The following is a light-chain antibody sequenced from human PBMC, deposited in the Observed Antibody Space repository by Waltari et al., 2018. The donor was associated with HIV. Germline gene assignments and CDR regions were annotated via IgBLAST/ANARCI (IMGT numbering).Light chain of an antibody. CDR2: DVS. CDR3: CSYAGSSTFYV. CDR1: SRDVGGYNY. Sequence: QSALTQPASVSGSPGQPITITYTVTSRDVGGYNYVSWYQQHPGNAPKLMIYDVSKRPSGGSNRFSGSKSGNTASLTISGLQAEDEADYYCCSYAGSSTFYVFGTGTKVTVL. V-gene: IGLV2-23*02. J-gene: IGLJ1*01.